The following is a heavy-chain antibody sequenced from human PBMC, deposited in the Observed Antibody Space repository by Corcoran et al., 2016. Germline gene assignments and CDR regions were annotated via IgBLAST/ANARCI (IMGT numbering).Heavy chain of an antibody. CDR3: ARASYSSSWAYYHYGMDV. CDR2: MNPNSGNT. Sequence: QVQLVQSGAEVKKPGASVKVSCKASGYTFTSYDINWVRQATGQGLEWMGWMNPNSGNTGYAQKFQGRVTMTRNTSISTAYMELSSLRSEDTAVYYCARASYSSSWAYYHYGMDVWGQGTTVTISS. V-gene: IGHV1-8*01. D-gene: IGHD6-13*01. J-gene: IGHJ6*02. CDR1: GYTFTSYD.